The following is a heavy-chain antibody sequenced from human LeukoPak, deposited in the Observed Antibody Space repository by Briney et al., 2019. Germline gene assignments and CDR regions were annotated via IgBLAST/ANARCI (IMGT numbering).Heavy chain of an antibody. J-gene: IGHJ4*02. CDR1: GFTFSSYA. CDR3: AGALRNIAVAGTGFDY. CDR2: ISYDGSNK. Sequence: GRSLRLSCAASGFTFSSYAMHWVRQAPGKGLEWVAVISYDGSNKYYADSVKGRFTISRDNSKNTLYLQMNSLGAEDTAVYYCAGALRNIAVAGTGFDYWGQGTLVTVSS. V-gene: IGHV3-30*04. D-gene: IGHD6-19*01.